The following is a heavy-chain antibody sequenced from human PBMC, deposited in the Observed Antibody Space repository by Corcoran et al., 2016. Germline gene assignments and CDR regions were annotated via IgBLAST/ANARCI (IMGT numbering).Heavy chain of an antibody. CDR1: GGSVSSSDSY. J-gene: IGHJ4*02. D-gene: IGHD3-10*01. V-gene: IGHV4-61*08. CDR3: ARRGGSGRSFDY. Sequence: QVQLQESGPGLVKPSETLSLTCTVSGGSVSSSDSYWIWIRQPPGKGLAWIENIYYNGNTNYNPSLKSRVTISIDTSKNQFSLNLTSVTAADTAVYYCARRGGSGRSFDYWGQETLVTVSS. CDR2: IYYNGNT.